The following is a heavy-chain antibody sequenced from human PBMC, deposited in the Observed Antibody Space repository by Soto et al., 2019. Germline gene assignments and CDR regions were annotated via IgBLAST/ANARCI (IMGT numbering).Heavy chain of an antibody. V-gene: IGHV1-8*01. Sequence: ASVKVSCKASGYTFTSYDINWVRQATGQGLEWMGWMNPNSGNTGYAQKFQGRVTMTRDTSISTAYMELSSLRSEDTAVYYCARISMVRGNKPDYWGQGTLVTVSS. CDR2: MNPNSGNT. J-gene: IGHJ4*02. CDR1: GYTFTSYD. CDR3: ARISMVRGNKPDY. D-gene: IGHD3-10*01.